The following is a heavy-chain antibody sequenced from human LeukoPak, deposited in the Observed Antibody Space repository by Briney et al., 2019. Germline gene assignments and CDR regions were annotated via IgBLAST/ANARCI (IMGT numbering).Heavy chain of an antibody. D-gene: IGHD3-3*01. J-gene: IGHJ4*02. Sequence: ASVKVSCKASGYTFTGYYMHWVRQAPGQGLEWMGWINPNSGGTNYAQKFQGRVTMTRDTSISTAYMELSSLRSEDTAVYYCAVTYYDFWSGLQNFDYWGQGTLVTVSS. CDR2: INPNSGGT. CDR3: AVTYYDFWSGLQNFDY. V-gene: IGHV1-2*02. CDR1: GYTFTGYY.